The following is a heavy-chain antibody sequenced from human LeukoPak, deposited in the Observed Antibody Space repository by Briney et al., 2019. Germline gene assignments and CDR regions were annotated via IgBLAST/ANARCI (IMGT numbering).Heavy chain of an antibody. D-gene: IGHD6-6*01. CDR2: INPNSGGT. CDR1: GYTFTGYY. CDR3: ARALVVAYSSSSGY. Sequence: ASVKVSYKASGYTFTGYYMHWVRQAPGQGLEWMGWINPNSGGTNYAQKFQGRVTMTRDTSISTAYMELSRLRSDDTAVYYCARALVVAYSSSSGYWGQGTLVTVSS. V-gene: IGHV1-2*02. J-gene: IGHJ4*02.